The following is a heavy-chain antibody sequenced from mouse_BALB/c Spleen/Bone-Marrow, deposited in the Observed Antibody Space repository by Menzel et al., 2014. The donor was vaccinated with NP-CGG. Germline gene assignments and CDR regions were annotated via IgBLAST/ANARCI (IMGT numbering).Heavy chain of an antibody. V-gene: IGHV1S81*02. CDR3: AREGTYYGSIAMDY. Sequence: VQLQQSGAELVKPGASVKLSCKASGYTFTSYWMHWVKQRPGQGLEWIGEINPSNGRTNYNEKFKSKATLTVDKSSSTAYMQLSSRTSEDSAVFYCAREGTYYGSIAMDYWGQGTSVTVSS. D-gene: IGHD1-1*01. CDR1: GYTFTSYW. CDR2: INPSNGRT. J-gene: IGHJ4*01.